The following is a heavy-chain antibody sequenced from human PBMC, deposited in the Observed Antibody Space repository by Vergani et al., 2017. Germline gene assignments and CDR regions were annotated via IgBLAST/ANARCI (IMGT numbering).Heavy chain of an antibody. CDR2: VNHSGST. V-gene: IGHV4-34*01. CDR1: GGSFSGYF. J-gene: IGHJ6*02. D-gene: IGHD6-13*01. CDR3: ARGKLVPYYYYYGMDV. Sequence: QVPLQQWGAGLLKPSETLSLTCAVYGGSFSGYFWSWLRQPQGKGLEWIGEVNHSGSTIYNPSLKRRVTISVDTSKNQFSLKLSSVTAADTAVYYCARGKLVPYYYYYGMDVWGQGTTVTVSS.